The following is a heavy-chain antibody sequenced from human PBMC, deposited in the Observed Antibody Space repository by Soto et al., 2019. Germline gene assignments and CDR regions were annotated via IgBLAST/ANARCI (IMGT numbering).Heavy chain of an antibody. CDR1: GFTFSDYY. Sequence: PGGSLRLSCAASGFTFSDYYMSWIRQAPGKGLEWVSYISSSGSTIYYADSVKGRFTISRDNAKNSLYLQMNSLRAEDTAAYYCARVSITMIVVVITPEFDYWGQGTLVTVSS. J-gene: IGHJ4*02. CDR2: ISSSGSTI. CDR3: ARVSITMIVVVITPEFDY. D-gene: IGHD3-22*01. V-gene: IGHV3-11*01.